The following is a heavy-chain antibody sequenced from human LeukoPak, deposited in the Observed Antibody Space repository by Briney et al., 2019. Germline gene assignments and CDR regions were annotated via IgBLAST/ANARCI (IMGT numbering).Heavy chain of an antibody. CDR2: IWHDESKK. J-gene: IGHJ4*02. D-gene: IGHD3-10*01. CDR3: ARDGTLGASGSYYNLPY. V-gene: IGHV3-33*01. CDR1: GFTFSSYG. Sequence: TSLRLSCAASGFTFSSYGMHWVRQAPGKGLEWVAVIWHDESKKYYADSVEGRFTISRDTSKNTLYLQMNSLRVEDTAVYYCARDGTLGASGSYYNLPYWGQGTLVTVSS.